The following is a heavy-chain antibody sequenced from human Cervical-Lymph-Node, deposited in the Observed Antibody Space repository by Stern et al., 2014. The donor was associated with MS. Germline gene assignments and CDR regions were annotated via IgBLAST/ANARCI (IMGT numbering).Heavy chain of an antibody. CDR2: ISHSGST. V-gene: IGHV4-4*02. CDR1: GGSISSSNW. CDR3: ARRYFDWSLGA. D-gene: IGHD3-9*01. J-gene: IGHJ5*02. Sequence: QVQLVESGPGLVKPSGTLSLTCAASGGSISSSNWRSWVRQPPRKGLGWTWEISHSGSTNYNPSIKSRCTISGDKSKHTFSLQLSSVTAADTAVYYCARRYFDWSLGAWGQGTLVTVSS.